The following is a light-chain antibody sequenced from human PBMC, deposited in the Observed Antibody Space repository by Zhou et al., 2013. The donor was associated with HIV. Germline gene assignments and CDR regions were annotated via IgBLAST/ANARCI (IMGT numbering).Light chain of an antibody. CDR2: TTS. CDR1: QGISKS. V-gene: IGKV1-NL1*01. CDR3: QQLKSYPIT. Sequence: DIQLTQSPSSLSASVGDRVTLTCRASQGISKSLAWYQQTPGKAPKLLLYTTSRLESGVPSRFSGSGSGTNYTLTISGLQPEDFATYYCQQLKSYPITFGQGTRLEIK. J-gene: IGKJ5*01.